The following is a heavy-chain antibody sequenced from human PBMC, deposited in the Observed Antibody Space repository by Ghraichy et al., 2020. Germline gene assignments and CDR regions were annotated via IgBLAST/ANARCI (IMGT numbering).Heavy chain of an antibody. CDR3: ASGVFSYDYVWGSYPLDS. J-gene: IGHJ4*02. Sequence: GGSLRLSCAAFGFTFSNYWMTWVRQAPGRGLEWVANIKQDESEKYYVDSVKGRFTISRDNAKNLLYLQMNSLRAEDTAVYYCASGVFSYDYVWGSYPLDSWGQGTLVTVSS. V-gene: IGHV3-7*01. D-gene: IGHD3-16*02. CDR1: GFTFSNYW. CDR2: IKQDESEK.